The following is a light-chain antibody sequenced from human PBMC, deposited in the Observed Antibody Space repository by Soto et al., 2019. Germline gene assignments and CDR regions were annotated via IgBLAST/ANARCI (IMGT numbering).Light chain of an antibody. CDR2: DAS. Sequence: EIVMTQSPGTLSLSPWERATLSFINSLSVSVYLDSYQQKPGQAPRLLISDASNRATGIPARFSGSGSGTDFTLTISSLEPEDFAVYYCHQRQYWPPITFGQGTRLEIK. J-gene: IGKJ5*01. V-gene: IGKV3-11*01. CDR1: LSVSVY. CDR3: HQRQYWPPIT.